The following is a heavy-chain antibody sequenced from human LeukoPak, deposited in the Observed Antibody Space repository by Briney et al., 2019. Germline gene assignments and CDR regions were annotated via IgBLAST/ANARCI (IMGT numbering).Heavy chain of an antibody. CDR1: GFTFSLYA. CDR2: ISAGTGVT. V-gene: IGHV3-23*01. Sequence: PGGSLRLSCAASGFTFSLYAMTWVRQAPGKGLEWVSQISAGTGVTYYAQSVRGRFTISRDDSKSTLYLHMSGLRGEYTAVYYCARDVLDVAAAGWGRPLDRWGQGTRVTVSS. D-gene: IGHD6-13*01. CDR3: ARDVLDVAAAGWGRPLDR. J-gene: IGHJ5*02.